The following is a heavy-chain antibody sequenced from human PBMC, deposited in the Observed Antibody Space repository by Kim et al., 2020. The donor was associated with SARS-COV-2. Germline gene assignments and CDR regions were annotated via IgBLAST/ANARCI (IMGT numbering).Heavy chain of an antibody. D-gene: IGHD3-16*01. CDR2: INHSGST. CDR1: GGSFSGYY. J-gene: IGHJ4*02. Sequence: SETLSLTCAVYGGSFSGYYWSWIRQPPGKGLEWIGEINHSGSTNYNPSLKSRVTISVDTSKNQFSLKLSSVTAADTAVYYCARNLGRDDSDYLGQGTLVT. CDR3: ARNLGRDDSDY. V-gene: IGHV4-34*01.